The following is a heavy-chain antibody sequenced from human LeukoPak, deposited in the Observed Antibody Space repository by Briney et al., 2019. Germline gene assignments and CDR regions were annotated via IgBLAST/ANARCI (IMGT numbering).Heavy chain of an antibody. J-gene: IGHJ4*02. D-gene: IGHD2-8*01. Sequence: SETLSLTCTVSGGSISSYYWSWIRQPPGKGLEWIGYIYYSGGTNYNPSLKSRVTISVDTSKNQFSLKLSSVTAADTAVYYCARDRGYCTNGVCYPLPYFDYWGQGTLVTVSS. V-gene: IGHV4-59*01. CDR3: ARDRGYCTNGVCYPLPYFDY. CDR1: GGSISSYY. CDR2: IYYSGGT.